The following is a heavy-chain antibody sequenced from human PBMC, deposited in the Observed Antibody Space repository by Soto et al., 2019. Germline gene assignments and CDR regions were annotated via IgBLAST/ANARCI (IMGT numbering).Heavy chain of an antibody. CDR3: ARGVYGAYLDY. J-gene: IGHJ4*02. V-gene: IGHV4-59*01. CDR2: IYYSGTT. Sequence: PSETLSLTCTVSGGSISNYCWSWIRQPPGKGLEWIGYIYYSGTTYYNPSLKSRVTISEDTSKNQFSLKLTSVTAADTALYFCARGVYGAYLDYWGQGIPVTVSS. CDR1: GGSISNYC. D-gene: IGHD3-10*01.